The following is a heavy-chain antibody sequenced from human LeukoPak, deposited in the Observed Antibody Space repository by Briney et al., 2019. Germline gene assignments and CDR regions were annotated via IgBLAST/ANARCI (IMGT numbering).Heavy chain of an antibody. CDR3: ARACGGSGPSPLGPRGYFDY. D-gene: IGHD2-21*01. CDR1: GGSISSGGYY. CDR2: TYHSGST. V-gene: IGHV4-30-2*01. J-gene: IGHJ4*02. Sequence: SQTLSLTCTVSGGSISSGGYYWSWIRQPPGKGLEWIGYTYHSGSTYYNPSLKSRVTISVDRSKNQFSLKLSSVTAADTAVYYCARACGGSGPSPLGPRGYFDYWGQGTLVTVSS.